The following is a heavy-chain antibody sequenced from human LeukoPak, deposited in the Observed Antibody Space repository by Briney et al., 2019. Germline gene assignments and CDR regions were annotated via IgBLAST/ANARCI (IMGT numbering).Heavy chain of an antibody. CDR1: GASISNYY. CDR3: ARESRYDFWSGYYTLYYYYMDV. V-gene: IGHV4-4*07. CDR2: VFTSGST. Sequence: KPSETLSLTCTVSGASISNYYWSWIRQPAGKGLEWIGRVFTSGSTNYNPSFRSRVTISVDKSKNQLSLKLGSVTAADTAVYYCARESRYDFWSGYYTLYYYYMDVWGKGTTATVSS. D-gene: IGHD3-3*01. J-gene: IGHJ6*03.